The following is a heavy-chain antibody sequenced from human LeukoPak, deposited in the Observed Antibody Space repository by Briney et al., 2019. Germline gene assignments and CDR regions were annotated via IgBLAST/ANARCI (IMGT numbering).Heavy chain of an antibody. Sequence: PGGPLRLSCAASGLTFSAAWMSWVRQAPGKGLEWVATINTDGSNRYYVDSVKGRFTISRDNAKNSLYLQMDSLRADDTALYYCADFDRSWGQGTLVTVSS. J-gene: IGHJ4*02. V-gene: IGHV3-7*01. D-gene: IGHD3-22*01. CDR3: ADFDRS. CDR2: INTDGSNR. CDR1: GLTFSAAW.